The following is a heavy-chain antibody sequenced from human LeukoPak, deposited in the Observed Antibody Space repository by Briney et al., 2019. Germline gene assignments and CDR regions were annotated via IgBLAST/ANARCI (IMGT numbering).Heavy chain of an antibody. CDR2: FDTEDGET. J-gene: IGHJ4*02. D-gene: IGHD3-16*02. V-gene: IGHV1-24*01. CDR3: ATQGYYDYIWGSYRKGVPYTSIDY. CDR1: GYTLTELS. Sequence: ASVKVSCKVSGYTLTELSMHWVRQAPGKGLEWMGGFDTEDGETIYAQKFQGRVTMTEDTSTDTAYMELSSLRSEDTAVYYCATQGYYDYIWGSYRKGVPYTSIDYWGQGTLVTVSS.